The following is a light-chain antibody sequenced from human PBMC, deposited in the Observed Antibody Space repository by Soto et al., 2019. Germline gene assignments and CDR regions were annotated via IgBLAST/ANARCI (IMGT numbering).Light chain of an antibody. J-gene: IGLJ1*01. Sequence: QSVLTQPHSASGTPGQRVTISCSGISSNIGTSSVHWFQQLPGTAPKLLISTTNQRPSGVPERFSGSKSGTSAPLAISGLQSEDEADYYCAAWDDSLNGHVFGTGTQVTVL. V-gene: IGLV1-44*01. CDR2: TTN. CDR3: AAWDDSLNGHV. CDR1: SSNIGTSS.